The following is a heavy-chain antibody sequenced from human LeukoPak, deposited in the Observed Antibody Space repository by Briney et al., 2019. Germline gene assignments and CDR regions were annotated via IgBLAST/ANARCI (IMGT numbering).Heavy chain of an antibody. CDR3: ARSITMIVGHYYFDY. V-gene: IGHV3-7*01. Sequence: PGGSLRLSCAASGFTFSSYWMSWVRQAPGKGLEWVANIKQDGSEKYYVDSVKGRFTISRDNAKNPLYLQMNSLRAEDTAVYYCARSITMIVGHYYFDYWGQGTLVTVSS. J-gene: IGHJ4*02. D-gene: IGHD3-22*01. CDR1: GFTFSSYW. CDR2: IKQDGSEK.